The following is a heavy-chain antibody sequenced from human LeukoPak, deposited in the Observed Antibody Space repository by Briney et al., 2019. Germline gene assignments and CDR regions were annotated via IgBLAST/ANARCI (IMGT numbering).Heavy chain of an antibody. Sequence: PSETLSLTCAVYGGSFSGYYWSWIRQPPGKGLEWIGEINHSGSTNYNPSLKSRVTISVDTSKNQFSLKLSSVTAADTAVYYCAGWGVYSYGLSIWGQGTMVTVSS. D-gene: IGHD5-18*01. CDR3: AGWGVYSYGLSI. V-gene: IGHV4-34*01. CDR1: GGSFSGYY. J-gene: IGHJ3*02. CDR2: INHSGST.